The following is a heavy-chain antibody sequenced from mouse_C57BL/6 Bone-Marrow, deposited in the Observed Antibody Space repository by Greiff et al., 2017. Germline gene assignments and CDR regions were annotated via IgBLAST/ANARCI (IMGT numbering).Heavy chain of an antibody. D-gene: IGHD1-1*01. V-gene: IGHV1-69*01. Sequence: QVQLQQPGAELVMPGASVKLSCKASGYTFTSYWMHWVKQRPGQGLEWIGEIDPSDSYTNYNQKFKGKSKLTVDKSSSTAYMQLSSLTSEDSAVYYCAREIPYYYGSSLFDYWGQGTTLTVSS. CDR3: AREIPYYYGSSLFDY. J-gene: IGHJ2*01. CDR2: IDPSDSYT. CDR1: GYTFTSYW.